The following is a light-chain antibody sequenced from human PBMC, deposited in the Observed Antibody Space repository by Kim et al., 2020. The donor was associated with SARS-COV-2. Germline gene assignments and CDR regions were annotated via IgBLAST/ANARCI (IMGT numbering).Light chain of an antibody. CDR2: GDN. Sequence: ELTQPPSASGAPGQTVFISCSGSHSNVGSNTINWYQQLPGTAPKLLIFGDNQRPSGVPDRFSGAKSGTSASLDINGLRSEDEGNYYCAVWDDSLSGHWVFGGGTQLTVL. CDR3: AVWDDSLSGHWV. CDR1: HSNVGSNT. J-gene: IGLJ3*02. V-gene: IGLV1-44*01.